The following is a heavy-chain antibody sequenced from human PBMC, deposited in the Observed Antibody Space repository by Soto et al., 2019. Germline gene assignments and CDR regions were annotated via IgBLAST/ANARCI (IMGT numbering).Heavy chain of an antibody. J-gene: IGHJ4*02. CDR1: GYTFTGYY. CDR3: VRDSGAKLSSS. V-gene: IGHV1-2*02. CDR2: TNPNSGGT. D-gene: IGHD6-13*01. Sequence: ASVKVSCKASGYTFTGYYMHWVRQAPGQGLEWMGWTNPNSGGTNYAQKFQGRVTITADESARTSYMELRSLKSQDTAVYYCVRDSGAKLSSSWGQGTLVTVSS.